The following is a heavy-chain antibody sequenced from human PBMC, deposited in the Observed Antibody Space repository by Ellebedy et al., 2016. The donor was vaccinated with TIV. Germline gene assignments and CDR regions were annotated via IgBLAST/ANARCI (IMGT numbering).Heavy chain of an antibody. CDR3: ARGGWDLVAASDV. D-gene: IGHD1-26*01. J-gene: IGHJ3*01. V-gene: IGHV3-33*01. CDR2: IGHDGSNK. CDR1: GITFSTHN. Sequence: PGGSLRLSCTASGITFSTHNLHWVRHAPGKGLEWVAVIGHDGSNKYYAASLEGRFTISRDNSKNKLYLQMNSLRPDDTAVYYCARGGWDLVAASDVWGHGTMVTVSS.